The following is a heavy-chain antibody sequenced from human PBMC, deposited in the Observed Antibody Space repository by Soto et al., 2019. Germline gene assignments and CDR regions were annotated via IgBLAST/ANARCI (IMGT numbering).Heavy chain of an antibody. Sequence: SETLSLTCTVSGGSISSYYWSWIRQPPGKGLEWIGYIYYSGSTNYNPPLKSRVTISVDTSKNQFSLKLSSVTAADTAVYYCARGFRNYFYYYYGMDVWGQGTTVTVSS. D-gene: IGHD1-7*01. CDR3: ARGFRNYFYYYYGMDV. CDR1: GGSISSYY. J-gene: IGHJ6*02. V-gene: IGHV4-59*01. CDR2: IYYSGST.